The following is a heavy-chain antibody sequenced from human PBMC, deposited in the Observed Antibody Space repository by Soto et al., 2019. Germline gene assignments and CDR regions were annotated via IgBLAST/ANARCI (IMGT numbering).Heavy chain of an antibody. Sequence: SETLSLTCTVSGGSISSYYWSWIRQPPGKGLEWIGYFFYSGSTNYNPSLKSRVTISVDTSKNQFSLKLNSVTAADTAVYYCASGSVYYYDSSGYLPARGKFDYWGQGTLVTVSS. D-gene: IGHD3-22*01. V-gene: IGHV4-59*08. CDR1: GGSISSYY. CDR3: ASGSVYYYDSSGYLPARGKFDY. J-gene: IGHJ4*02. CDR2: FFYSGST.